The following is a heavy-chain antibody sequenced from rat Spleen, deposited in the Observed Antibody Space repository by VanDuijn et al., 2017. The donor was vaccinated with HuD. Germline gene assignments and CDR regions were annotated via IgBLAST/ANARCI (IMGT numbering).Heavy chain of an antibody. V-gene: IGHV5-27*01. CDR3: TTGVY. J-gene: IGHJ2*01. Sequence: EVQLMESGGGLVQPGRSLKLSCAASGFTFSNYAMAWVRQAPAQGLEWVASITDSGDNTYYRDSVKGRFTISRDNARSTLYLQMDSLRSEDTATYYCTTGVYWGQGVMVTVSS. CDR2: ITDSGDNT. CDR1: GFTFSNYA.